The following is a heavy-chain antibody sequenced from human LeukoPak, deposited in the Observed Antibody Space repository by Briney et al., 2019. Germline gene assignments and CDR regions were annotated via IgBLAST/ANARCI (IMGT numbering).Heavy chain of an antibody. V-gene: IGHV3-23*01. CDR2: ISGSGVST. D-gene: IGHD4-11*01. CDR1: GFPFSTSA. CDR3: AKDAHDYSNYGWFDL. Sequence: SGGSLRLSCAASGFPFSTSAMNWVRQAPGKGLEWVSGISGSGVSTYYAGSVKGRFTISRDNSKDSLHLHMNSLRADDTAIYYCAKDAHDYSNYGWFDLWGQGTLVTVSS. J-gene: IGHJ5*02.